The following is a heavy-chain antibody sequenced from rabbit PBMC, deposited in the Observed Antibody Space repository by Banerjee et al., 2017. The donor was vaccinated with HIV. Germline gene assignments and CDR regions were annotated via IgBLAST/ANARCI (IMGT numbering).Heavy chain of an antibody. CDR2: IYAGSSGST. Sequence: QELLVESGGGLVKLGGFMKLTCKASGFTFSSGYDKCWVRQAPGKGLEWIACIYAGSSGSTYYASLAKGLFTITKTSSTTVSLQMTSLTAADTATYFCARGGAVGRYFTLWGPGTLVTVS. V-gene: IGHV1S45*01. J-gene: IGHJ4*01. CDR3: ARGGAVGRYFTL. D-gene: IGHD4-2*01. CDR1: GFTFSSGYD.